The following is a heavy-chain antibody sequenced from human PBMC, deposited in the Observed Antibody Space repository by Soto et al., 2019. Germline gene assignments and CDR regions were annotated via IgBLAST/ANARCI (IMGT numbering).Heavy chain of an antibody. CDR3: AKDYYYDSSGWVD. CDR1: GFTLSSYG. V-gene: IGHV3-30*18. J-gene: IGHJ4*02. Sequence: QVQLVETGGGVVQPGRSLRLSYAASGFTLSSYGMHWVRQAPGKGLEWVAVISNDGSNKYYADSVKGRFTISRDNSKNTLYLQMNSLRAEDTAMYYCAKDYYYDSSGWVDWGQGTLVTVSS. D-gene: IGHD3-22*01. CDR2: ISNDGSNK.